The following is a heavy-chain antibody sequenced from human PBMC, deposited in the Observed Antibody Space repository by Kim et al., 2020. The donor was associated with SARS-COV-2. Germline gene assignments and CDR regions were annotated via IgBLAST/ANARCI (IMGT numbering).Heavy chain of an antibody. CDR2: INTNTGNP. CDR3: ARASNILLWFGESKNYGMDV. Sequence: ASVKVSCKASGYTFTSYAMNWVRQAPGQGLEWMGWINTNTGNPTYAQGFTGRFVFSLDTSVSTAYLQISSLKAEDTAVYYCARASNILLWFGESKNYGMDVWGQGTTVTVSS. V-gene: IGHV7-4-1*02. D-gene: IGHD3-10*01. CDR1: GYTFTSYA. J-gene: IGHJ6*02.